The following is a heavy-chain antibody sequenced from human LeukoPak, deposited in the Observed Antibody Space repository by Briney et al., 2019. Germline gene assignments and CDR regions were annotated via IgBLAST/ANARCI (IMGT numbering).Heavy chain of an antibody. V-gene: IGHV3-33*01. J-gene: IGHJ4*02. CDR2: IWYDGSNK. D-gene: IGHD6-19*01. Sequence: GRSLRLSCAASGFTFSSYGKHWVRQAPGKGLEWVAVIWYDGSNKYYADSVKGRFTISRDNSKNTLYLQMNNLRAEDTAVYYCARGPQQLAVAGPFDYWGQGTLVTVSS. CDR3: ARGPQQLAVAGPFDY. CDR1: GFTFSSYG.